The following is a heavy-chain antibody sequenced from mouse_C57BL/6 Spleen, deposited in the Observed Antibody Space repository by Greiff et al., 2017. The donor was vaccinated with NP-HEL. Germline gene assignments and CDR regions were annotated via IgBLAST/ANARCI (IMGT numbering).Heavy chain of an antibody. J-gene: IGHJ2*01. Sequence: VQLQQSGAELARPGASVKLSCKASGYTFTSYGISWVKQRTGQGLEWIGEIYPRSGNTYYNEKFKGKATLTADKSSSTAYMELRSLTSEDSAVYFCARREDYDYEMVYYFDYWGQGTTLTVSS. D-gene: IGHD2-4*01. CDR1: GYTFTSYG. V-gene: IGHV1-81*01. CDR3: ARREDYDYEMVYYFDY. CDR2: IYPRSGNT.